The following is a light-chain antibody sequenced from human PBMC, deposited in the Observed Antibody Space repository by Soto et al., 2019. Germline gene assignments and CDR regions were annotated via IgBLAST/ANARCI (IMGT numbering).Light chain of an antibody. J-gene: IGKJ4*01. Sequence: DIQMTQSPSTLSASVGDRVTITCRASQTISNWLAWYQQKPGKAPNLLIYDASTLESGVPSRFSGSGSGTQFTLTISSLQPDDSATYYCQHFNNYPLTFGGGTKVEIK. CDR3: QHFNNYPLT. CDR2: DAS. V-gene: IGKV1-5*01. CDR1: QTISNW.